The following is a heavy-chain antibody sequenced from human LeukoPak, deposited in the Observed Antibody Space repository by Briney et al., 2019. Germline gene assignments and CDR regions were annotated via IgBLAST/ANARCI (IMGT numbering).Heavy chain of an antibody. D-gene: IGHD6-19*01. V-gene: IGHV1-69*01. CDR3: ARNIAVAGRSKYYFDY. CDR2: IIPIFGTA. Sequence: ASVKVSCKASGGTFSSYAISWVRQAPGQGLEWMGGIIPIFGTANYAQKFQGRVTITADESTSTAYMELSSLSSEDTAVYYCARNIAVAGRSKYYFDYWGQGTLVTVSS. CDR1: GGTFSSYA. J-gene: IGHJ4*02.